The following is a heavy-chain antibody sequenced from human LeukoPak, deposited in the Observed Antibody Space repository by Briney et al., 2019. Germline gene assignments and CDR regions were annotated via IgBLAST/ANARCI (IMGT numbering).Heavy chain of an antibody. D-gene: IGHD3-22*01. CDR3: ARLYDSSGYTNWLDP. J-gene: IGHJ5*02. V-gene: IGHV4-59*11. Sequence: KPSETLSLTCTVSGVSISSHYWSWIRQPPGKGLEWIGYIYYSGSTNYNPSLKSRVTISVDTSENQFSLKLSSVTAADTAVYYCARLYDSSGYTNWLDPWGQGTLVTVSS. CDR1: GVSISSHY. CDR2: IYYSGST.